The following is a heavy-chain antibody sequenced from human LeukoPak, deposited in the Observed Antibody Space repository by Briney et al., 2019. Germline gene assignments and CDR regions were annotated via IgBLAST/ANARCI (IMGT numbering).Heavy chain of an antibody. CDR3: ARVKVIIFGVVTPFDY. CDR2: INPNSGGT. Sequence: ASVKVSCKASGYTFTGYYMHWVRQAPGQGLEWMGWINPNSGGTNYAQKIQGRVTMTRDTSISTAYMELSRLRSDDTAVYYCARVKVIIFGVVTPFDYWGQGTLVTVSS. D-gene: IGHD3-3*01. V-gene: IGHV1-2*02. J-gene: IGHJ4*02. CDR1: GYTFTGYY.